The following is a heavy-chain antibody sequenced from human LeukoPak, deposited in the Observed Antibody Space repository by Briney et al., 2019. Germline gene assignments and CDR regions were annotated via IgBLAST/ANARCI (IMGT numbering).Heavy chain of an antibody. CDR1: GVIFTNFA. D-gene: IGHD6-13*01. Sequence: ASVKVSCKASGVIFTNFAISWVRQAPGQGLEWMGRIIPIRDITNYAQKFQGRVTITADKSTTTAYMELSSLRSEDTAIYYCARLLGYSSSPDPTWGQGTLVTVSS. J-gene: IGHJ5*02. V-gene: IGHV1-69*04. CDR2: IIPIRDIT. CDR3: ARLLGYSSSPDPT.